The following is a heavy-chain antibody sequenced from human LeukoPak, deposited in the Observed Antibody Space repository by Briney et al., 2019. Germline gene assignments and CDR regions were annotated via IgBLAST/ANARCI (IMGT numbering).Heavy chain of an antibody. CDR2: INPNSGGT. CDR1: GYTFTGYY. J-gene: IGHJ6*02. D-gene: IGHD2/OR15-2a*01. V-gene: IGHV1-2*02. CDR3: ARKIGVHYYYGMDV. Sequence: ASVKVSCTASGYTFTGYYMHWVRQAPGQGLEWMGWINPNSGGTNYAQKFQGRVTMTRDTSISTAYMELSRLRSDDTAVYYCARKIGVHYYYGMDVSGQGTTVTVSS.